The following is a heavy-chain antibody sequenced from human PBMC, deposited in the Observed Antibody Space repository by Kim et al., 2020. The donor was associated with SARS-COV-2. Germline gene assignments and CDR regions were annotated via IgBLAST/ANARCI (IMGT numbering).Heavy chain of an antibody. CDR1: GGSISSSSYY. CDR3: ARDPGAGFGEFPFDY. V-gene: IGHV4-39*07. J-gene: IGHJ4*02. D-gene: IGHD3-10*01. CDR2: IYYSGST. Sequence: SETLSLTCTVSGGSISSSSYYWGWIRQPPGKGLEWIGSIYYSGSTYYNPSLKSRVTISVDTSKNQFSLKLSSVTAADTAVYYCARDPGAGFGEFPFDYWGQGTLVTVSS.